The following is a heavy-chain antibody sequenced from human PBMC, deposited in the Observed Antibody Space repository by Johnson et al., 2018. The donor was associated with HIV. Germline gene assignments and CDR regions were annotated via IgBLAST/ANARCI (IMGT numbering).Heavy chain of an antibody. D-gene: IGHD6-19*01. V-gene: IGHV3-74*03. Sequence: VQLVESGGGVVQPGRSLRLSCAASGFRFSSSWMHWVRQAPGKGLVWVSRINSDGGSTAYADSVKGRFTIPRDNSKNTLHLQMNGLRAEDTAVYYCARVGSSGWLGRAFDIWGQGTMVTVSS. CDR2: INSDGGST. J-gene: IGHJ3*02. CDR3: ARVGSSGWLGRAFDI. CDR1: GFRFSSSW.